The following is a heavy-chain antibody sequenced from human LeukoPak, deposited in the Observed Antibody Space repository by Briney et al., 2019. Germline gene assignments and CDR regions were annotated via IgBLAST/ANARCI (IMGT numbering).Heavy chain of an antibody. CDR1: GFTFSSYG. CDR2: ISYDGSNK. J-gene: IGHJ4*02. Sequence: PGGSLRLSCAASGFTFSSYGMHWVRQAPGKGLEWVAVISYDGSNKYYADSVKGRFTISRGNSKNTLYLQMNSLRAEDTAVYYCAKDLISPPSYGTFGYWGQGTLVIVSS. V-gene: IGHV3-30*18. D-gene: IGHD1-14*01. CDR3: AKDLISPPSYGTFGY.